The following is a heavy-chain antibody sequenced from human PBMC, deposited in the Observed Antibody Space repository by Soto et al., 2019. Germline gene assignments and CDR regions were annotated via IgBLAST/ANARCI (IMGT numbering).Heavy chain of an antibody. CDR3: ARVGATAMVWGPSDIEAPGDYYGMDF. CDR1: GYPFTGYY. J-gene: IGHJ6*02. Sequence: GSSVKVSCKASGYPFTGYYMHWVRQAPGQGLEWMGWINPNSGGTNYAQKFQGWVTMTRDTSISTAYMELSRLRSDDTAVYYCARVGATAMVWGPSDIEAPGDYYGMDFWGQGTTVTV. CDR2: INPNSGGT. D-gene: IGHD5-18*01. V-gene: IGHV1-2*04.